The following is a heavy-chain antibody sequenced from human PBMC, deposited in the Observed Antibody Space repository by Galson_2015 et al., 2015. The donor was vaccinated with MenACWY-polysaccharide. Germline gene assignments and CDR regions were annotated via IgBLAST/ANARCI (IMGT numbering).Heavy chain of an antibody. D-gene: IGHD4-11*01. CDR2: ISSGGYTT. CDR3: ARSYSNIRQYDS. CDR1: GFTLSDHF. Sequence: SLRLSCAASGFTLSDHFMSWIRQAPGKGLEWISYISSGGYTTSYADSVKGRFTISRDNANNSVYLQINSLRAEDTAVYYCARSYSNIRQYDSWGQGTLVTVSS. V-gene: IGHV3-11*01. J-gene: IGHJ4*02.